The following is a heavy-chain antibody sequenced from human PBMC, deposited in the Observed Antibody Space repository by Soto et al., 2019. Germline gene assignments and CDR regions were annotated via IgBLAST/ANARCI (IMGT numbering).Heavy chain of an antibody. CDR3: ARHPGLYYFDY. Sequence: SETLSLTCTVSGGSISSSSYYWGWIRQPPGKGLEWIGSIYYSGSTYYNPSLKSRVTISVDTSKNQFSLKLSSVTAADTAVYYCARHPGLYYFDYWGQGTLVTASS. J-gene: IGHJ4*02. V-gene: IGHV4-39*01. CDR2: IYYSGST. CDR1: GGSISSSSYY.